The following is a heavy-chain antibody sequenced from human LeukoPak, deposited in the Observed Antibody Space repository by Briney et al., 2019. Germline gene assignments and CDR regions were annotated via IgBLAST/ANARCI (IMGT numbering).Heavy chain of an antibody. D-gene: IGHD6-19*01. V-gene: IGHV3-30*02. CDR3: AKDLKGSGWYGGY. CDR2: IRYDGSNK. J-gene: IGHJ4*02. Sequence: GGSLRLSCAASGFSFSSYGMHWVRQAPGKGLEWVTFIRYDGSNKYYADSVKGRFTISRDNSKNTLFLQMNSLRAEDTGVYYCAKDLKGSGWYGGYWGQGTLVTVSS. CDR1: GFSFSSYG.